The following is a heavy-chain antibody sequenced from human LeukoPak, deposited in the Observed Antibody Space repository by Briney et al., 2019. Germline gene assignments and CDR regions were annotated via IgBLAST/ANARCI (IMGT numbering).Heavy chain of an antibody. J-gene: IGHJ4*02. D-gene: IGHD3-22*01. V-gene: IGHV3-30*18. CDR3: AKDMGYYYDSSGYYFDY. CDR2: ISYDGSNK. Sequence: PGGSLRLSCAASGFTFSSYGMHWVRQAPGKGLEWVAVISYDGSNKYYADSVKGRFTISRDNSKNTLYLQMNSLRAEDTAVYYCAKDMGYYYDSSGYYFDYWGQGTLVTVSS. CDR1: GFTFSSYG.